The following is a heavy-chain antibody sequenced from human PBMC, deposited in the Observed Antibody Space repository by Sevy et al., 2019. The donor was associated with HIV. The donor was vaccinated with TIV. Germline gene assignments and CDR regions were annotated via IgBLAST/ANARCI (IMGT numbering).Heavy chain of an antibody. J-gene: IGHJ4*02. V-gene: IGHV3-13*01. D-gene: IGHD3-16*02. CDR1: GFTFSGSD. CDR3: VRGLQTDRDRTACPLDY. CDR2: IGTLADT. Sequence: GGSLRLSCAASGFTFSGSDMHWVRQVPGKGLEWISGIGTLADTFYAASVKGRFTSSKDNAQRYLYLHMSSLKVADTALYFCVRGLQTDRDRTACPLDYWGQGTLVTVSS.